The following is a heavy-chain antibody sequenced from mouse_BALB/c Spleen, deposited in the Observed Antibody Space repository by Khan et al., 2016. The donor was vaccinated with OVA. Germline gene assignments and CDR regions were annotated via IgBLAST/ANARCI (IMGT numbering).Heavy chain of an antibody. J-gene: IGHJ3*01. CDR1: GFTFIDYG. CDR2: ISSVAYSI. Sequence: EVQLVESGGGLVQPGGSRKLSCAAAGFTFIDYGMAWVRQTPGKGPEWIAFISSVAYSIYYADTVTGRFTISRENAKNTLYLEMSSLRSDDTAMXSCAGGGLAYWGQGTLVTVSA. V-gene: IGHV5-15*02. CDR3: AGGGLAY.